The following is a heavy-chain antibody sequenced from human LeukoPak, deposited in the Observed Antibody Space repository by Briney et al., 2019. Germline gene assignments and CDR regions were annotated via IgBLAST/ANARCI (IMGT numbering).Heavy chain of an antibody. D-gene: IGHD3-3*01. CDR2: IYYSGST. V-gene: IGHV4-59*08. Sequence: SETLSLTCAVYGGSFSSYYWSWIRQPPGKGLEWIGYIYYSGSTNYNPSLKSRVTISVDTSKNQFSLKLSSVTAADTAVYYCARHGFFRGTIFGVGPPDAFDIWGQGTMVTVSS. CDR3: ARHGFFRGTIFGVGPPDAFDI. J-gene: IGHJ3*02. CDR1: GGSFSSYY.